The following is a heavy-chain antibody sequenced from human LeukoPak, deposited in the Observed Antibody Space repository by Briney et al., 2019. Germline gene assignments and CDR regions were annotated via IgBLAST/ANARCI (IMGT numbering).Heavy chain of an antibody. Sequence: SSETLSLTCTVSGGSISSYYWSWIRQPAGKGLEWIGRIYTSGSTNYNPSLKSRVTMSVDTSKNQFSLKLSSVTAADTAVYYCARQSRYYGSGSYYVPGAFDIWGQGTMVTVSS. D-gene: IGHD3-10*01. J-gene: IGHJ3*02. CDR2: IYTSGST. V-gene: IGHV4-4*07. CDR1: GGSISSYY. CDR3: ARQSRYYGSGSYYVPGAFDI.